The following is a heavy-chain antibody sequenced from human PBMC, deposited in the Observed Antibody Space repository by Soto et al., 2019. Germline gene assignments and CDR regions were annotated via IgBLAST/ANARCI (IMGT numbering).Heavy chain of an antibody. CDR2: IYYSGST. J-gene: IGHJ5*02. CDR1: GGSISSYY. D-gene: IGHD6-19*01. V-gene: IGHV4-59*04. Sequence: PSETLSLTCTVSGGSISSYYWSWIRQPPGKGLEWIGYIYYSGSTYYNPSLKSRVTISVDTSKNQFSLKLSSVTAADTAVYYCARRIAVAGIIDWFDPWGQGTLVTVSS. CDR3: ARRIAVAGIIDWFDP.